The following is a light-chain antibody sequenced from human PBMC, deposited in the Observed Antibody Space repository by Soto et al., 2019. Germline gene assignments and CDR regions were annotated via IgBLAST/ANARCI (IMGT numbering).Light chain of an antibody. J-gene: IGKJ1*01. CDR1: QSIGDW. CDR3: QQYSRSSWT. V-gene: IGKV1-5*01. Sequence: DLPMTQSPSTLSASVGDRVTITCRASQSIGDWLAWYQQKPGKAPYLLIYDASILQNGVPSRFSGSGSGTEFTLTITSLQPDDLATYYCQQYSRSSWTFGQGTKVDIK. CDR2: DAS.